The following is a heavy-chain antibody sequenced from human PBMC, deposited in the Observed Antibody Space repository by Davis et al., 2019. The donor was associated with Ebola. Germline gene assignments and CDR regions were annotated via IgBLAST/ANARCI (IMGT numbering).Heavy chain of an antibody. Sequence: HSQTLSLTCAISGDSVSSGGWNWIRQSPSRGLEWLGRTYYSSKWYHDYAVSLKSRITINPDTSKNQFSLLLNSVTPEDTAVYYCVRVQWRAGKAFDIWGQGTMVTVSS. CDR3: VRVQWRAGKAFDI. D-gene: IGHD6-19*01. CDR1: GDSVSSGG. J-gene: IGHJ3*02. V-gene: IGHV6-1*01. CDR2: TYYSSKWYH.